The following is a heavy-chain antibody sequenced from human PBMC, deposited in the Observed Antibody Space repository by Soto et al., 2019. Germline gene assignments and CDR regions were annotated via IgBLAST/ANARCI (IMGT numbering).Heavy chain of an antibody. J-gene: IGHJ3*02. CDR3: PGDLPYCGGVCHDAFDT. CDR1: GYTFTSYY. D-gene: IGHD2-21*02. CDR2: IRPSGGST. Sequence: ASVKVSCKASGYTFTSYYMHWVRQAPGQGLEWMGIIRPSGGSTTYAQKFQGRVTMTRDTSTSTVYMELSSLRSEDKAVYYCPGDLPYCGGVCHDAFDTWGQ. V-gene: IGHV1-46*01.